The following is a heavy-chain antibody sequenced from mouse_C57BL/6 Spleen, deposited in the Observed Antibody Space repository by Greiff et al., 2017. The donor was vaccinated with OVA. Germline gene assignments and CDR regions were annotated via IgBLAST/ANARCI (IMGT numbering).Heavy chain of an antibody. CDR3: ASSITTVVVRGYFDV. CDR2: ISYDGSN. CDR1: GYSITSGYY. Sequence: VQLKESGPGLVKPSQSLSLTCSVTGYSITSGYYWNWIRQFPGNKLEWMGYISYDGSNNYNPSLKNRISITRDTSKNQFFLKLNSVTTEDTATYYCASSITTVVVRGYFDVWGTGTTVTVSS. D-gene: IGHD1-1*01. J-gene: IGHJ1*03. V-gene: IGHV3-6*01.